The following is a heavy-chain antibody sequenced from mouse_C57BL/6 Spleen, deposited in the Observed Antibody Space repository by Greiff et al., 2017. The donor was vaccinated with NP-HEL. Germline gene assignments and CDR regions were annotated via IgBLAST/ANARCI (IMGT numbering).Heavy chain of an antibody. D-gene: IGHD1-1*01. J-gene: IGHJ2*01. CDR1: GYTFTSYW. CDR2: IDPSDSYT. V-gene: IGHV1-69*01. Sequence: QVQLQQSGAELVMPGASVKLSCKASGYTFTSYWMHWVKQRPGQGLEWIGEIDPSDSYTNYNQKFKGKSTLPVDKSSSTAYMQLSSLTSEDSAVYYCASKDYYGSSYFDYWGQGTTLTVSS. CDR3: ASKDYYGSSYFDY.